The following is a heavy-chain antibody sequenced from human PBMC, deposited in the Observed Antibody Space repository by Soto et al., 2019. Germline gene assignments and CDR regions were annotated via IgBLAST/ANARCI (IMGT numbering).Heavy chain of an antibody. V-gene: IGHV3-21*01. Sequence: EVQLVESGGGLVKPGGSLRLSCAASGFAFSNFAMNWVRQAPGKGLEWVSSISGGSDFIYYTDSVKGRFTISRDNAKNTLYLQMTGLGGDDTAVYYCARDLLSGANYYAYWGQGTLVTVSS. J-gene: IGHJ4*02. D-gene: IGHD6-19*01. CDR3: ARDLLSGANYYAY. CDR2: ISGGSDFI. CDR1: GFAFSNFA.